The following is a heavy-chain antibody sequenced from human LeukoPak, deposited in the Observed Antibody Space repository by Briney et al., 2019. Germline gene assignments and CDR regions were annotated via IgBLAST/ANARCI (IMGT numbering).Heavy chain of an antibody. D-gene: IGHD2-15*01. J-gene: IGHJ3*02. CDR2: IYTSGST. CDR3: ARDRGWYHAFDI. V-gene: IGHV4-61*02. CDR1: GGSISSGSYY. Sequence: SETLSLTCTVSGGSISSGSYYWSWIRQPAGKGLEWIGRIYTSGSTNYNPSLKSRVTILVDTSKNQFSLKLSSVTAADTAVYYCARDRGWYHAFDIWGQGTMVTVSS.